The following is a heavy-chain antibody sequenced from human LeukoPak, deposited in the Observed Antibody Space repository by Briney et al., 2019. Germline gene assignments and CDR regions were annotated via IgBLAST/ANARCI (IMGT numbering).Heavy chain of an antibody. D-gene: IGHD2-15*01. CDR2: IIPIFGTA. Sequence: SPKVSCKASGVTLSSYAISWVRQAPGQGREWRGGIIPIFGTANYAQKCQGRVTITTDESTSTAYMELSSLRSEDTAVYYCARGDRFTPYAFDIWGQGTMVTVSS. V-gene: IGHV1-69*05. J-gene: IGHJ3*02. CDR1: GVTLSSYA. CDR3: ARGDRFTPYAFDI.